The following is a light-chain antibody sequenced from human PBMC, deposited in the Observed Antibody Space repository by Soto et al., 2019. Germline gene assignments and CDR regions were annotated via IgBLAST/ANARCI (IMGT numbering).Light chain of an antibody. CDR2: DVS. CDR1: SSDVGGYNY. CDR3: SSYTNSNTLV. Sequence: QSALTQPASVSRSPGQSITISCTGTSSDVGGYNYVSWYQQYPGKAPKLMIYDVSNRPSGVSNRFSGSNSGNTASLTISGLQAEDEADYYCSSYTNSNTLVFGSGTKVTVL. V-gene: IGLV2-14*01. J-gene: IGLJ1*01.